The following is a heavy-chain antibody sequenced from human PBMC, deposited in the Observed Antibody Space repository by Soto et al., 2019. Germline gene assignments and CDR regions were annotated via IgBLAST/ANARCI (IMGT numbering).Heavy chain of an antibody. CDR1: GFNFGNFG. V-gene: IGHV3-33*01. D-gene: IGHD5-12*01. J-gene: IGHJ4*02. CDR3: ARGLRGVLDY. Sequence: GGSLRLSCVASGFNFGNFGMHWVRQAPGKGLEWLTVISNDENIKQDSVRGRFAIARDNSKDTLYLHLTSLRAEDTAIYYCARGLRGVLDYWGQGTLVTVSS. CDR2: ISNDENIK.